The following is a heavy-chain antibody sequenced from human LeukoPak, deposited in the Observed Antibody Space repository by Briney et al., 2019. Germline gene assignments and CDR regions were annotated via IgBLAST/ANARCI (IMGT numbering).Heavy chain of an antibody. CDR2: IYYSGST. D-gene: IGHD6-6*01. V-gene: IGHV4-59*01. CDR3: ARVEYSSHIDY. J-gene: IGHJ4*02. Sequence: SETLSLTCTVSGGSNSSYYWSWIRQPPGKGLEWIGYIYYSGSTNYNPSLKSRVTISVDTSKNQFSLKLSSVTAADTAVYYCARVEYSSHIDYWGQGTLVTVSS. CDR1: GGSNSSYY.